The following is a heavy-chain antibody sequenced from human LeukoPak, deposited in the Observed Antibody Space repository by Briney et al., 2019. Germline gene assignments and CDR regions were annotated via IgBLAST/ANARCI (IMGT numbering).Heavy chain of an antibody. J-gene: IGHJ4*02. D-gene: IGHD3-3*01. CDR3: AKEAAPTRDDFWSGYYTGYYFGY. V-gene: IGHV3-23*01. Sequence: GGSLRLSCAASGFTFSSYAMSWVRQAPGKVLEWVSAINGSGGSTYYADSVKGRFTISRDKSKNTLYLQMNSLRAEDTAVYYCAKEAAPTRDDFWSGYYTGYYFGYWGQGTLVTVSS. CDR1: GFTFSSYA. CDR2: INGSGGST.